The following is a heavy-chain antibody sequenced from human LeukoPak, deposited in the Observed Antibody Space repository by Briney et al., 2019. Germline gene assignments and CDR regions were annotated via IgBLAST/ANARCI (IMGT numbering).Heavy chain of an antibody. J-gene: IGHJ4*02. D-gene: IGHD2-21*01. CDR2: IHSDGSRT. Sequence: GGSLRLSCAASGFTFSHYWMHWIRQAPGKGLVWVSHIHSDGSRTSYTDSVKGRFSISRDNAKNSLYLQMNSLRAEDTAVYYCARGVGGADYWGQGTLVTVSS. V-gene: IGHV3-74*01. CDR3: ARGVGGADY. CDR1: GFTFSHYW.